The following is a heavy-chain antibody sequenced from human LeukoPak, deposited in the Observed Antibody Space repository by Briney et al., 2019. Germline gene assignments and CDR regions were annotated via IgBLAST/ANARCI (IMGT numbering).Heavy chain of an antibody. J-gene: IGHJ4*02. Sequence: ASVKVSCKASGYTFTSYYMHWVRQAPGQGLVWMGIINPSGGSTSYAQKFQGRVTMTRDTSTSTVYMELSSLRSEDTAVYYCARGNVGGGNTYYFDYWGQGTLVTVSS. CDR2: INPSGGST. CDR3: ARGNVGGGNTYYFDY. CDR1: GYTFTSYY. D-gene: IGHD2-15*01. V-gene: IGHV1-46*01.